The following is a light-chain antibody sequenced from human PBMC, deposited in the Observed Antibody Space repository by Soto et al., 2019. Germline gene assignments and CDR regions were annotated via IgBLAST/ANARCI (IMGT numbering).Light chain of an antibody. J-gene: IGKJ4*01. Sequence: EIVLTQSPATLSLSPGERATLSCSASQSVSTNLAWYQQKPGQAPRLLIYDASNRATGISARFSGSGSEKDFTLTISSLEPEDFAVYYCQQRRDWPQLTFGGGTRVEIK. V-gene: IGKV3-11*01. CDR3: QQRRDWPQLT. CDR2: DAS. CDR1: QSVSTN.